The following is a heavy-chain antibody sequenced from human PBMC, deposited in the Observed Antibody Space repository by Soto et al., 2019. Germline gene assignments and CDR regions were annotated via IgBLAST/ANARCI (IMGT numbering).Heavy chain of an antibody. V-gene: IGHV3-33*01. CDR1: GFTFSSYG. CDR3: ARAGVLGKTYDILTGYDPFDY. CDR2: IWYDGSNK. J-gene: IGHJ4*02. Sequence: HPGGSLGLSCAASGFTFSSYGMPWVRQAPGKGLEWVAVIWYDGSNKYYADSVKGRFTISKDNSKNTLYLQMNSLRAEDTAVYYCARAGVLGKTYDILTGYDPFDYWGQGTLVTVSS. D-gene: IGHD3-9*01.